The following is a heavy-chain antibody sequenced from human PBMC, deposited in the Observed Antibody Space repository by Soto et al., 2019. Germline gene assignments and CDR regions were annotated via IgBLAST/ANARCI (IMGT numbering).Heavy chain of an antibody. J-gene: IGHJ3*02. Sequence: PSETLSLTCAVSGYSISSGYYWGWIRQPPGKGLEWIGSIYHSGSTYYNPSLKSRVTISVDTSKNQFSLKLSSVTAADTAVYYCARDRGRVDIVVVPAANDAFDIWGQGTMVTVSS. CDR3: ARDRGRVDIVVVPAANDAFDI. CDR2: IYHSGST. V-gene: IGHV4-38-2*02. D-gene: IGHD2-2*01. CDR1: GYSISSGYY.